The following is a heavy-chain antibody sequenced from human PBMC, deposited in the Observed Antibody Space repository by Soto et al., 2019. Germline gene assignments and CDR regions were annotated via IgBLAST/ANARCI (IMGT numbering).Heavy chain of an antibody. CDR3: ARDVYYGSGSYGMDV. CDR1: GYTFNNYG. J-gene: IGHJ6*02. D-gene: IGHD3-10*01. CDR2: ISDYNGNT. Sequence: QVQLVQSGAEVKKPGASVKVSCKTSGYTFNNYGISWVRQAPGQGLEWMGWISDYNGNTNYPQKFQGRVTMTTDISTKTVYMVLTSLRSDDTAVYYCARDVYYGSGSYGMDVWGRGTTVSVSS. V-gene: IGHV1-18*01.